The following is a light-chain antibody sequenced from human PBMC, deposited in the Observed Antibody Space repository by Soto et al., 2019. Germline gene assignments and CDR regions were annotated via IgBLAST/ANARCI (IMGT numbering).Light chain of an antibody. V-gene: IGKV3-20*01. CDR3: QQYGSSFT. Sequence: EIVLTQSPGTLSLSPGERATLSCRASQSVSSSYLAWYQQKPGQAPRLLIYGASSRATGIPDRFSGSGAATDFTLTISRLEPEDFAGYSCQQYGSSFTFGPGNNVDIK. CDR1: QSVSSSY. CDR2: GAS. J-gene: IGKJ3*01.